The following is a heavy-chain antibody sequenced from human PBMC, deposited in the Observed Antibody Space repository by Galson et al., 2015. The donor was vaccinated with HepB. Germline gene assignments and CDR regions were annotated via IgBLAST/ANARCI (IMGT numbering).Heavy chain of an antibody. D-gene: IGHD2-15*01. V-gene: IGHV4-39*01. CDR2: IYYSGST. Sequence: SETLSLTCTVSGGSISSSSYYWGWIRQPPGKGLEWIGSIYYSGSTYYNPSLKSRVTISVDTSKNQFSLKLSSVTAADTAVYYCARLGYCSGGSCYGLNEIGQFDYWGQGTLVTVSS. CDR3: ARLGYCSGGSCYGLNEIGQFDY. J-gene: IGHJ4*02. CDR1: GGSISSSSYY.